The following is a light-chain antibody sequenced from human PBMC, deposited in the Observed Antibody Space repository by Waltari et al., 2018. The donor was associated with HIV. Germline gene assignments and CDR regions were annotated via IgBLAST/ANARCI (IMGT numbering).Light chain of an antibody. CDR1: SGDIGSFPY. V-gene: IGLV2-11*01. Sequence: QSALTQPRSLSGSPGQSITISCIGTSGDIGSFPYVSWYQQHPGKAPKLIIFDVNKRPSGVPDRFSGSKSGVTASLTISGLQADDESDFYCCSYAGSFTYVFGTGTSVTVL. CDR3: CSYAGSFTYV. J-gene: IGLJ1*01. CDR2: DVN.